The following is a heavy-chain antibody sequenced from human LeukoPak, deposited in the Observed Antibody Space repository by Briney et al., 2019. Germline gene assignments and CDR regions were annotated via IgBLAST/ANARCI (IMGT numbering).Heavy chain of an antibody. D-gene: IGHD3-16*01. CDR3: ASFRWGVGFEY. CDR1: GYX. V-gene: IGHV4-34*01. Sequence: GYXWTCLRQPPGKGLEWIGEINHSGSTNYNPSLKSRVTISVDTSKNQFSLKLNSVTAADAAVYYCASFRWGVGFEYWGQGTLVTVSS. CDR2: INHSGST. J-gene: IGHJ4*02.